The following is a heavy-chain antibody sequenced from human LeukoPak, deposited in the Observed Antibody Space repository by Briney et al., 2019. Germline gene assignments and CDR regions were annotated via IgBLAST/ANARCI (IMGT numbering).Heavy chain of an antibody. CDR1: GFTFSSFD. Sequence: PGGSLRLSCSASGFTFSSFDMHWVRQPTGQGLEWFSTIGTASDTYYPGSVEGRFTISRDNAKNSLYLQMNSLTAGDTAVYYCARGPPRGKYYYMDVWGKGPTVTVSS. V-gene: IGHV3-13*01. CDR2: IGTASDT. CDR3: ARGPPRGKYYYMDV. J-gene: IGHJ6*03. D-gene: IGHD1-1*01.